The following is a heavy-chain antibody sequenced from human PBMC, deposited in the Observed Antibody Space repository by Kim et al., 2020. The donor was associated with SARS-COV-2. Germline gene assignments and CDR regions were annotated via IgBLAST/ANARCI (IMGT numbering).Heavy chain of an antibody. CDR2: VYYSGST. CDR3: AGLEMTGIGGRGWFDP. V-gene: IGHV4-39*01. CDR1: GVSISRSNSH. Sequence: SETLSLTCTASGVSISRSNSHWGWIRQPPGKGLEWIGSVYYSGSTFYNPSLKCRVTISVDTSENQLSLKLTSVTAADTAVYYCAGLEMTGIGGRGWFDPWGQGTLVTVSS. J-gene: IGHJ5*02. D-gene: IGHD1-1*01.